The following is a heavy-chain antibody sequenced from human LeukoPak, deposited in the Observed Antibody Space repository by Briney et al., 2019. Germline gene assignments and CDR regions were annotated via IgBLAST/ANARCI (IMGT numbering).Heavy chain of an antibody. D-gene: IGHD5-24*01. V-gene: IGHV4-31*03. J-gene: IGHJ6*03. CDR2: IYYSGST. CDR3: ARARYTQYYYYYMDV. CDR1: GASIRSYY. Sequence: PSETLSLTCSVSGASIRSYYWSWIRQHPGKGLEWIGYIYYSGSTYYNPSLKSRVTISVDTSKNQFSLKLSSVTAADTAVYYCARARYTQYYYYYMDVWGKGTTVTVSS.